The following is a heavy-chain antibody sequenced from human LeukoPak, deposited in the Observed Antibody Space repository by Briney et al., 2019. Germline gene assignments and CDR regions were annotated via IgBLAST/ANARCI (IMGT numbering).Heavy chain of an antibody. J-gene: IGHJ3*02. CDR3: VRDLDYYESSGYYYAEGAFDI. V-gene: IGHV1-18*01. Sequence: WASVKVSCKASGYTLTSYGISWVRQAPGQGLEWMGWISAYNGNTNYAQKLQGRVTMTTDTSTSTAYMELRSLRSDDTAVYYCVRDLDYYESSGYYYAEGAFDIWGQGTMVTVSS. D-gene: IGHD3-22*01. CDR2: ISAYNGNT. CDR1: GYTLTSYG.